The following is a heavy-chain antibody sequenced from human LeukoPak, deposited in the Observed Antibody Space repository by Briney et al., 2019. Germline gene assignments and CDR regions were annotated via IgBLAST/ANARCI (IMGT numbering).Heavy chain of an antibody. CDR2: INHSGST. D-gene: IGHD3-10*01. CDR1: GGSFSGYY. CDR3: ARVRITMVRGVKVFWFDP. V-gene: IGHV4-34*01. J-gene: IGHJ5*02. Sequence: KTSETLSLTCAVYGGSFSGYYWSWLRQPPGKGLEWIGEINHSGSTNYNPSLKSRVTISVDTSKNQFSLKLSSVTAADTAVYYCARVRITMVRGVKVFWFDPWGQGTLVTVSS.